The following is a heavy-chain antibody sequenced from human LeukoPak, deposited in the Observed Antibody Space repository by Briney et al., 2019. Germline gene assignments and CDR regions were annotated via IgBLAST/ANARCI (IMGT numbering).Heavy chain of an antibody. CDR2: ISPFNGDT. Sequence: ASVKVSCKASGYTFTSYGINWVRQAPGQGLEWMGWISPFNGDTKFAQKFRDRVTMTRNSFTSTAYMELRSLRSDDTAVYYCARGYWSSGWSSYYYMDVWGKGTTVTISS. J-gene: IGHJ6*03. CDR3: ARGYWSSGWSSYYYMDV. CDR1: GYTFTSYG. D-gene: IGHD6-13*01. V-gene: IGHV1-18*01.